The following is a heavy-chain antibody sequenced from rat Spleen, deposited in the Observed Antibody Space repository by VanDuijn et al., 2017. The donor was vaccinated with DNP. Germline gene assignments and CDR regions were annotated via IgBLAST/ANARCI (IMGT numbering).Heavy chain of an antibody. Sequence: EVQLVESGGGLVQPGRSMKLSCAASGFAFSTFPMAWVRQSATKGLEWVATISYDYVRTYYRDSVKGRFTISRDNAKSTLYLQMNSLRSGDMATYYCARRRQWYYFDFWGQGVMVTVSS. D-gene: IGHD1-1*01. J-gene: IGHJ2*01. CDR2: ISYDYVRT. CDR1: GFAFSTFP. CDR3: ARRRQWYYFDF. V-gene: IGHV5-46*01.